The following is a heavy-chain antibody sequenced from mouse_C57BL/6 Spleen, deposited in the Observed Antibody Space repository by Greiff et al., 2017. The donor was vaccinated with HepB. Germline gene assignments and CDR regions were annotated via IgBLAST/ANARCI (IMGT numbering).Heavy chain of an antibody. Sequence: QVQLQQPGAELVRPGTSVKLSCKASGYTFTSYWMHWVKQRPGQGLEWIGVIDPSDSYTNYNQKFKGKATLTVDTSSSTAYMQLSSLTSEDSAVYYCARWGTTVVAPFDYWGQGTTLTVSS. V-gene: IGHV1-59*01. CDR3: ARWGTTVVAPFDY. CDR2: IDPSDSYT. CDR1: GYTFTSYW. J-gene: IGHJ2*01. D-gene: IGHD1-1*01.